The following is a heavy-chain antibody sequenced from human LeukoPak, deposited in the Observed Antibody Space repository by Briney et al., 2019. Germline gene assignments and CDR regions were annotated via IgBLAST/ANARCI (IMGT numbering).Heavy chain of an antibody. D-gene: IGHD2-15*01. Sequence: PGGPLRLSCTASGFTFGDYAMSWFRQAPGKGLEWVGFIRSKAYGGTTEYAASVEGRFTISRDDSKSIAYLQMNSLKTEDTAVYYCTSRPDIQGYCSGGSCHGPLLFDYWGQGTLVTVSS. CDR3: TSRPDIQGYCSGGSCHGPLLFDY. V-gene: IGHV3-49*03. CDR2: IRSKAYGGTT. J-gene: IGHJ4*02. CDR1: GFTFGDYA.